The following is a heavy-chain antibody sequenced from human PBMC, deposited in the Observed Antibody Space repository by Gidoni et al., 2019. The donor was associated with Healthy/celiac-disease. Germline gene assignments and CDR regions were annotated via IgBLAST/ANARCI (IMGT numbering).Heavy chain of an antibody. J-gene: IGHJ4*02. Sequence: VQLVESGGGLVKPGGSLRLSCAASGFTFSNAWMSWVRQAPGKGLEWVGRIKSKTDGGTTDYAAPVKGRFTISRDDSKNTLYLQMNSLKTEDTAVYYCTTTLWFGELLYGDYWGQGTLVTVSS. V-gene: IGHV3-15*01. CDR3: TTTLWFGELLYGDY. D-gene: IGHD3-10*01. CDR2: IKSKTDGGTT. CDR1: GFTFSNAW.